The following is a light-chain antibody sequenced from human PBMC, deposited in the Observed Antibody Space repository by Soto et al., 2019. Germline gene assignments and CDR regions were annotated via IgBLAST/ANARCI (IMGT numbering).Light chain of an antibody. J-gene: IGLJ1*01. CDR1: SSDVLGFDF. CDR3: SSYTTYNFYV. CDR2: EVS. Sequence: QSVLTQPASVSGSPGQSITISCTGSSSDVLGFDFVSWYQLHPGKSPRLMIYEVSNRPSGVSNRFSGSKSGNTASLTISGLQADDEADYYCSSYTTYNFYVFGTGTKLTVL. V-gene: IGLV2-14*01.